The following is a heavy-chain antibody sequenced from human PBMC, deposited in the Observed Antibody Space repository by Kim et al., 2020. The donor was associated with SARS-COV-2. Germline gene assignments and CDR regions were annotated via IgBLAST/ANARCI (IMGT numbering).Heavy chain of an antibody. CDR3: SSGPRNYYYYGMDV. J-gene: IGHJ6*02. V-gene: IGHV4-34*13. Sequence: NPASKSRVTISVDTSKNQFSLKLSSGTAADTAVYYVSSGPRNYYYYGMDVWGQGTTVTVSS.